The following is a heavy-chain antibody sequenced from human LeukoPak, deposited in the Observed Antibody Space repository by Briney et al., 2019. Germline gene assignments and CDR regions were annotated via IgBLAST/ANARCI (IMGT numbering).Heavy chain of an antibody. V-gene: IGHV4-39*01. D-gene: IGHD3-10*01. CDR2: IYYSGST. J-gene: IGHJ4*02. CDR3: ARSYGSGSYSSYYFDY. Sequence: SETLSLTCTVSGGSISSSSYYWGWIRQPPGKGLEWIGNIYYSGSTYYNPSLKSRVTISVDTSKNQFSLKLTSVTAADTAVYYCARSYGSGSYSSYYFDYWGQGTLVTVSS. CDR1: GGSISSSSYY.